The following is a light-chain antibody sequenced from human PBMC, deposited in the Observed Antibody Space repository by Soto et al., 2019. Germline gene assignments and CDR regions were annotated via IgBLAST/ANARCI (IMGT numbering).Light chain of an antibody. CDR2: DAS. CDR3: QQYNTYWT. V-gene: IGKV1-5*01. J-gene: IGKJ1*01. Sequence: DIQMTQSPATLSASVGDRVTITCRASQSVRSWLAWYQQKPGTAPKLLIFDASRLESGVPSRFSGSASGTEFTLTISSLQPDDFATYYCQQYNTYWTFGPGTKVEVK. CDR1: QSVRSW.